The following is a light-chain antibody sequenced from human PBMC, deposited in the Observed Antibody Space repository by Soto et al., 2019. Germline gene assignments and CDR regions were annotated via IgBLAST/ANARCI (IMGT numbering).Light chain of an antibody. CDR3: QHSHSTPLT. J-gene: IGKJ4*01. CDR1: QSISSY. V-gene: IGKV1-39*01. Sequence: DIQMTQSPCSLSASVGDRVPITCRASQSISSYLNWYQQKPGKAPKLLIYAASSLQSGVPSRFSGSGSGTDFTLTISSLQPEDFATYSCQHSHSTPLTFGGGTKVDIK. CDR2: AAS.